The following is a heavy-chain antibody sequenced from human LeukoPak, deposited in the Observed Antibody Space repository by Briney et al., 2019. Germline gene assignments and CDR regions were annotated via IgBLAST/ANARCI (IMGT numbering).Heavy chain of an antibody. D-gene: IGHD3-22*01. CDR1: GGSISSSSYY. CDR2: IYYSGST. V-gene: IGHV4-39*01. Sequence: SETLSLTCTVSGGSISSSSYYWGWIRQPPGTGLEWLGSIYYSGSTYYNPSLKSRVTISVDTSKNQFSLKLSSVTAADTAVYYCARHYSSGYYPSPVFDYWGQGTLVTVSS. CDR3: ARHYSSGYYPSPVFDY. J-gene: IGHJ4*02.